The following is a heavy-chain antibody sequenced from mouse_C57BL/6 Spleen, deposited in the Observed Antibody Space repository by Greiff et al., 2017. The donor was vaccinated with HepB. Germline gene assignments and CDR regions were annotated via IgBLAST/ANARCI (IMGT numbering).Heavy chain of an antibody. CDR1: GYSFTGYY. CDR3: ARGGGLYAMDY. Sequence: SGPELVKPGASVKISCKASGYSFTGYYMNWVKQSPEKSLEWIGEINPSTGGTTYNQKFKGKATLTVNKSSSTAYMELRSLTSEDSAVYYCARGGGLYAMDYWGQGTSVTVSS. V-gene: IGHV1-42*01. CDR2: INPSTGGT. J-gene: IGHJ4*01. D-gene: IGHD3-3*01.